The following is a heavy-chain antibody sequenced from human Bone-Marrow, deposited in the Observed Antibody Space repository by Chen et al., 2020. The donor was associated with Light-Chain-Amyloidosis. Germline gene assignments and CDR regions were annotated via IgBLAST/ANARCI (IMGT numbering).Heavy chain of an antibody. J-gene: IGHJ3*02. Sequence: QAQLQQSGPGLEEPTPASSLKLSFTGSRDTCSRHARSWVRQSPSRGLEWLGRTYYRSKWYSDYATSVKSRITIRPDTSKNQVSLQLKSMTSEDTALYYCARTHDDFWSGAFDIWGQGTVVTVSS. V-gene: IGHV6-1*01. CDR1: GSRDTCSRHA. D-gene: IGHD3-3*01. CDR2: TYYRSKWYS. CDR3: ARTHDDFWSGAFDI.